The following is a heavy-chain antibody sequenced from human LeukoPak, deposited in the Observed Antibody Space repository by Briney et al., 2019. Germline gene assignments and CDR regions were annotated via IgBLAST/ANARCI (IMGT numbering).Heavy chain of an antibody. D-gene: IGHD2-15*01. CDR3: GGFGYEAAIDL. CDR1: GFMFSTYW. V-gene: IGHV3-7*01. CDR2: IKPDGSET. Sequence: PGGSLRLSCAASGFMFSTYWMTWVRQAPGKGLELVANIKPDGSETYYVDSVKGRFTISRDNTKNLVFLQMKSLRGEDAAVYHCGGFGYEAAIDLWGQGTLVTVSS. J-gene: IGHJ4*02.